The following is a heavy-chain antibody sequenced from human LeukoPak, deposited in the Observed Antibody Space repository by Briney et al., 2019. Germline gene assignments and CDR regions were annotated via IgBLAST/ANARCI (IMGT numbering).Heavy chain of an antibody. D-gene: IGHD3-10*01. J-gene: IGHJ6*02. V-gene: IGHV3-23*01. CDR2: IGSGSGGTT. Sequence: PGGSPRLSCAASGFTFSSYAMRWVRQAPGKGLEWVSAIGSGSGGTTIYADSVKGRFTISRDNSKNTLYLQMSSLRDEDTAVYYCAKNYESGRGVPYGMDVWGQGTTVTVSS. CDR3: AKNYESGRGVPYGMDV. CDR1: GFTFSSYA.